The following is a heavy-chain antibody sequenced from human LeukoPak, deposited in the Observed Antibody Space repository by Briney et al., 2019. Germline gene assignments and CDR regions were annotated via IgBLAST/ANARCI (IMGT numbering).Heavy chain of an antibody. Sequence: PSETLSLTCTVSGGSISSYYWSWIRQPPGKGLEWIGYIYYSGSTNYNPSLKSRVTISVDTSKNQFSLKLSSVTAADTAVYYCARAISWGYYDFWSGYGRPSYMDVWGKGTTVTVSS. CDR3: ARAISWGYYDFWSGYGRPSYMDV. V-gene: IGHV4-59*01. CDR1: GGSISSYY. J-gene: IGHJ6*03. D-gene: IGHD3-3*01. CDR2: IYYSGST.